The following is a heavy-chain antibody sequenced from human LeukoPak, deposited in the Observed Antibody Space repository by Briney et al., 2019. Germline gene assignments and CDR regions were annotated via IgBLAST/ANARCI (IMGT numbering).Heavy chain of an antibody. V-gene: IGHV3-23*01. CDR1: GFTFNAYA. J-gene: IGHJ3*01. Sequence: PGGSLRLSCAASGFTFNAYAMSWVRQAPGKGLEWVSRISGSGSGNSAYYADSVRGRFTISRDNSENTLYVQINSLRAEDTAVYYCAKESAAAASIYTFDVWGQGTMLIVSA. D-gene: IGHD6-13*01. CDR3: AKESAAAASIYTFDV. CDR2: ISGSGSGNSA.